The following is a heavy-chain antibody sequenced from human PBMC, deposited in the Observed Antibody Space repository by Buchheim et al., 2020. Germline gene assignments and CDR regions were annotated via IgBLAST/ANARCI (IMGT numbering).Heavy chain of an antibody. CDR2: ISYDGGNK. CDR3: AKLPSYSGYDYSDY. Sequence: QVQLVESGGGVVQPGRSLRLSCAASGFTFSSQAMHWVRQAPGKGLEWVAVISYDGGNKYYADSVKGRFTISRDNSKYTLYLQMNSLRAEDTAVYYCAKLPSYSGYDYSDYWGQGTL. J-gene: IGHJ4*02. D-gene: IGHD5-12*01. CDR1: GFTFSSQA. V-gene: IGHV3-30*18.